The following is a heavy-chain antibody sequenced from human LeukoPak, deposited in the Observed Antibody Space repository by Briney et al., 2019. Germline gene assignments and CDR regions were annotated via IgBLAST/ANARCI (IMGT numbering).Heavy chain of an antibody. CDR1: GFTFSNYW. CDR3: VRDRAVSPFPPDAFDM. Sequence: GGTLRLSCAASGFTFSNYWMHWVCQAPRKGQVWVSRINSDGGSTNYADSVKGRFTISRDNAKNTLYLQMNSLRAEDTAVYYCVRDRAVSPFPPDAFDMWGQGTMVTVAS. D-gene: IGHD4-17*01. CDR2: INSDGGST. J-gene: IGHJ3*02. V-gene: IGHV3-74*01.